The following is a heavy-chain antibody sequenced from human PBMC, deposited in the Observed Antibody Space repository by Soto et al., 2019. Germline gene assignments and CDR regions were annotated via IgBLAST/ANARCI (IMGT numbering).Heavy chain of an antibody. CDR2: IYYSGST. D-gene: IGHD3-10*01. J-gene: IGHJ4*02. CDR1: GGSISSSSYY. V-gene: IGHV4-39*01. Sequence: SETLSLTCTVSGGSISSSSYYWGWIRQPPGKGLEWIGSIYYSGSTYYNPSLKSRVTISVDTSKNQFSLKLSSVTAADTAVYYCARLIRFGELLDPPLDYWGQGTLVTVSS. CDR3: ARLIRFGELLDPPLDY.